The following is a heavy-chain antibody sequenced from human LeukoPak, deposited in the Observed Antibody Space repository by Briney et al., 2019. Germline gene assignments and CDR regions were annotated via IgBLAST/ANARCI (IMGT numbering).Heavy chain of an antibody. CDR3: ARDRGELLFDY. V-gene: IGHV3-23*01. CDR1: GFTFSSYA. D-gene: IGHD1-7*01. CDR2: ISGSGGST. J-gene: IGHJ4*02. Sequence: GGSLRLSCAASGFTFSSYAMSWVRQAPGKGLEWVSAISGSGGSTYYADSVKGRFTISRDNAKNSLYLQMNSLRAEDTAVYYCARDRGELLFDYWGQGTLVTVSS.